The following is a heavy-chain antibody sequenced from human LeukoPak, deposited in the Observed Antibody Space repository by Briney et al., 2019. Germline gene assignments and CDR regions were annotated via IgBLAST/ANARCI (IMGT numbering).Heavy chain of an antibody. CDR1: GLSLTNSW. CDR2: IKQDATPK. V-gene: IGHV3-7*01. CDR3: TRDTEGTLDY. J-gene: IGHJ4*02. D-gene: IGHD2-8*02. Sequence: GASLRLSWAAPGLSLTNSWIASVRQAAGKGLEWVANIKQDATPKHCGDSLEGRFTISRDKPKNSLCLQMNNLRADDTAVYYCTRDTEGTLDYWGQGSLVTVAS.